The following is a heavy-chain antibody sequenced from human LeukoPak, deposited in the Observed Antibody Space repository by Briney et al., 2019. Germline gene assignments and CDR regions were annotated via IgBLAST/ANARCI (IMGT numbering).Heavy chain of an antibody. D-gene: IGHD2-2*01. Sequence: GGSLRLSCAASRFTFRSYWMSWVRQAPGKGLEWVANIKQDGSEKFYVDSVKGRFTISRDNAKNSLYLQMNSLRAEDTAVYYCARNLPAADYWGQGTLVTVSS. CDR2: IKQDGSEK. CDR1: RFTFRSYW. J-gene: IGHJ4*02. V-gene: IGHV3-7*01. CDR3: ARNLPAADY.